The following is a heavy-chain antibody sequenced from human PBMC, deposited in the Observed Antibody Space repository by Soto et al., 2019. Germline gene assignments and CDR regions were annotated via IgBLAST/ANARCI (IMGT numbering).Heavy chain of an antibody. CDR3: AREDVLRFLEWLSPGDYYYGMDV. CDR2: IYHSGST. J-gene: IGHJ6*02. CDR1: GYSISSGYY. V-gene: IGHV4-38-2*02. D-gene: IGHD3-3*01. Sequence: SETLSLTCAVSGYSISSGYYWGWVRQPPGKGLEWIGSIYHSGSTYYNPSLKSRVTISVDTSKNQFSLKLSSVTAADTAVYYCAREDVLRFLEWLSPGDYYYGMDVWGQGTTVTVSS.